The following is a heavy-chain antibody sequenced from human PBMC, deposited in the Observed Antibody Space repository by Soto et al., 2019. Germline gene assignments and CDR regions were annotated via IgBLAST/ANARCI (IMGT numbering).Heavy chain of an antibody. J-gene: IGHJ4*02. Sequence: QITLKESGPTLVKPTQTLTLTCTFSGFSLTSSEVGVGWIRQPPGKALEWLAIIYWDDDKRYSPSLKSRLTITKDTSKNQGVLTMTNMDPVDTATYFCAHRPIASAGGAFDYWGQGTLVAVSS. CDR1: GFSLTSSEVG. V-gene: IGHV2-5*02. CDR2: IYWDDDK. CDR3: AHRPIASAGGAFDY. D-gene: IGHD1-26*01.